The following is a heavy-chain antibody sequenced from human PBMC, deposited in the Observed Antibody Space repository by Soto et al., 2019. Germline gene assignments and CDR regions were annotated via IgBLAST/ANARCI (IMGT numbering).Heavy chain of an antibody. D-gene: IGHD3-9*01. V-gene: IGHV3-11*05. J-gene: IGHJ4*02. Sequence: GGSLRLSCAASGFTFSDYYMSWIRQAPGKGLEWVSYISSSSSYTNYADSVKGRFTISRDNAKNSLYLQMNSLRAEDTAVYYCARDELGYDILTGYYPDYWGQGTLVTVSS. CDR2: ISSSSSYT. CDR3: ARDELGYDILTGYYPDY. CDR1: GFTFSDYY.